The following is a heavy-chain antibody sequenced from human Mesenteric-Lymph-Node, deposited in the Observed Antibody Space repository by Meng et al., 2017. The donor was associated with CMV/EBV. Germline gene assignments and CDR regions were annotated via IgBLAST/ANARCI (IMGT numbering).Heavy chain of an antibody. CDR3: ARSRGQYSSSWYFGPSAGYYFDY. Sequence: SETLSLTCTVSGGSISSSSYYWGWIRQPPGKGLEWIGSIYFSGTTYHNPSLKSRVTISVDTSKNQFSLKLSSVTAADTAMYYCARSRGQYSSSWYFGPSAGYYFDYWGQGTLVTVSS. J-gene: IGHJ4*02. V-gene: IGHV4-39*07. CDR1: GGSISSSSYY. CDR2: IYFSGTT. D-gene: IGHD6-13*01.